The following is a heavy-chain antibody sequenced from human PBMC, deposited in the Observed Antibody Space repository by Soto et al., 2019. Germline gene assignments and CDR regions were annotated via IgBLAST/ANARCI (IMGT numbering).Heavy chain of an antibody. Sequence: QVQLVQSGAEVKKPGASVKVSCKASGYTFTSYGISWVRQAPGQGLEWMGWINGYNGNTNYAQKRQGRVTLSTDTSTSRAYMELRSLRSDDSAVYYCARMGDVPYYYYGMDVWGQGTTVTVSS. CDR1: GYTFTSYG. CDR3: ARMGDVPYYYYGMDV. D-gene: IGHD3-16*01. CDR2: INGYNGNT. J-gene: IGHJ6*02. V-gene: IGHV1-18*01.